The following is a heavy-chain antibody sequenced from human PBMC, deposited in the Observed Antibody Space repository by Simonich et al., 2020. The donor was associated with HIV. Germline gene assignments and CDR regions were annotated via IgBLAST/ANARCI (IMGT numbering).Heavy chain of an antibody. CDR3: ATHGPGSYSSALDI. J-gene: IGHJ3*02. V-gene: IGHV1-2*06. CDR1: GYTFTNYY. D-gene: IGHD1-26*01. CDR2: VNPNSGGP. Sequence: QVHLVQSGAEVKKPGASVKVSCKASGYTFTNYYIHWVRQAPGQGLEWMGRVNPNSGGPDYTQKFQGRVTMTRDKSITTAYMELSRLRSDDTAFYYCATHGPGSYSSALDIWGQGTMVTVSS.